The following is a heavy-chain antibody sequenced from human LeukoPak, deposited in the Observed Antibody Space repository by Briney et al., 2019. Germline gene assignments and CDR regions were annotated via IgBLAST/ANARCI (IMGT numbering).Heavy chain of an antibody. J-gene: IGHJ6*03. CDR2: IIPMFGTA. V-gene: IGHV1-69*05. CDR3: ARPACSGGSCYSAERYYMDV. Sequence: ASVKVSCKASGGTFSSYEISWVRQAPGQGLEWMGGIIPMFGTAKYAQKFQGRVTITTDKSTSTAYMELSSLRSEDTAVYYCARPACSGGSCYSAERYYMDVWGKGTTVTVSS. D-gene: IGHD2-15*01. CDR1: GGTFSSYE.